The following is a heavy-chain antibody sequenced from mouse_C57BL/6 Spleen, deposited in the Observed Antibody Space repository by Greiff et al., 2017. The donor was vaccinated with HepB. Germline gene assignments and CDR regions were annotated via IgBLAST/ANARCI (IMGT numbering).Heavy chain of an antibody. CDR1: GFTFSDYG. Sequence: EVKVEESGGGLVKPGGSLKLSCAASGFTFSDYGMHWVRQAPEKGLEWVAYISSGSSTIYYADTVKGRFTISRDNAKNTLFLQMTSLRSEDTAMYYCARTEILSRYFDVWGTGTTVTVSS. CDR3: ARTEILSRYFDV. CDR2: ISSGSSTI. D-gene: IGHD1-1*01. J-gene: IGHJ1*03. V-gene: IGHV5-17*01.